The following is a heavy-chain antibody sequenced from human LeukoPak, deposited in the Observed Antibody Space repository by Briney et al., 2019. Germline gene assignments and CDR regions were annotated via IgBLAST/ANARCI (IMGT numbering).Heavy chain of an antibody. CDR1: GFTFSSYG. D-gene: IGHD6-19*01. Sequence: GGSLRLSCAASGFTFSSYGMHWVRQAPGKGLEWVAVISYDGSNKYYADSVKGRFTISRDNSKNTLYLQMNSLRAEDTAVYYCAKADLSSGWDYWGQGTLVTVSS. CDR2: ISYDGSNK. V-gene: IGHV3-30*18. CDR3: AKADLSSGWDY. J-gene: IGHJ4*02.